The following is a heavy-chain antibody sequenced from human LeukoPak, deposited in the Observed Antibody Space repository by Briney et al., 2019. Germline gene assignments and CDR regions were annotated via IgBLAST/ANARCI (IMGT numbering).Heavy chain of an antibody. D-gene: IGHD3-10*01. V-gene: IGHV3-23*01. J-gene: IGHJ4*02. CDR2: ISGSGGST. CDR1: GFTFSSYG. Sequence: GGSLRLSCAASGFTFSSYGMSWVRQAPGKGLEWVSAISGSGGSTYYADSVKGRFTIPRDNSKNTLYLQMNSLRAEDTAVYYCAKLGVHITMVRGVNTPIDYWGQGTLVTVSS. CDR3: AKLGVHITMVRGVNTPIDY.